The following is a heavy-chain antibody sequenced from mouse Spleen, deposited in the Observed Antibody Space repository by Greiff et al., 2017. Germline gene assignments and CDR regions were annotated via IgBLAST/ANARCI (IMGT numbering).Heavy chain of an antibody. V-gene: IGHV1-15*01. D-gene: IGHD1-1*01. Sequence: VQLQQSGAELVRPGASVTLSCKASGYTFTDYEMHWVKQTPVHGLEWIGAIDPETGGTAYNQKFKGKAILTADKSSSTAYMELRSLTSEDSAVYYCTRWDGSSAFYAMDYWGQGTSVTVSS. CDR1: GYTFTDYE. J-gene: IGHJ4*01. CDR3: TRWDGSSAFYAMDY. CDR2: IDPETGGT.